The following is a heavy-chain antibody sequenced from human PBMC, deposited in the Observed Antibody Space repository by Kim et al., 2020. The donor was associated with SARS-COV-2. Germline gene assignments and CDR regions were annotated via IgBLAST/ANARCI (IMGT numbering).Heavy chain of an antibody. D-gene: IGHD2-15*01. V-gene: IGHV3-23*01. J-gene: IGHJ4*02. CDR1: GFTVSRYA. Sequence: GGSPRLSCAASGFTVSRYAMSWVRQAPGKGLEWVSAITNNNGKTYYADSVRGRFTISRDESKNTVYLQMNSLRAEDTALYYCAKDHPSGGWPAFEYWGQG. CDR3: AKDHPSGGWPAFEY. CDR2: ITNNNGKT.